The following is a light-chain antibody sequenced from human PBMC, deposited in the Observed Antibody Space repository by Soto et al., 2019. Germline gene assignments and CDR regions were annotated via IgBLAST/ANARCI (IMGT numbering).Light chain of an antibody. J-gene: IGKJ5*01. V-gene: IGKV3-11*01. Sequence: EIVLTQSPATLSLSPGERSTLSCRASQSVSSYFAWYQQKPGQAPRLLIYDASNRATDIPARFSGSGSGTDFTLTISSLEPEDLAIYYCQQRRNWPPAITFGQGTRLEIK. CDR2: DAS. CDR1: QSVSSY. CDR3: QQRRNWPPAIT.